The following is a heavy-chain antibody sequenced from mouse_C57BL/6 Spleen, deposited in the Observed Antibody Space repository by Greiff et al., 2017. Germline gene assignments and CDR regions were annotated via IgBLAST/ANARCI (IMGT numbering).Heavy chain of an antibody. J-gene: IGHJ2*01. CDR3: ASDGSSYEGY. D-gene: IGHD1-1*01. CDR1: GFTFSDYG. CDR2: ISSGSSTI. V-gene: IGHV5-17*01. Sequence: EVNVVESGGGLVKPGGSLKLSCAASGFTFSDYGMHWVRQAPEKGLEWVAYISSGSSTIYYADTVKGRFTISRDNAKNTLFLQMTSLRSEDTAMYYCASDGSSYEGYWGQGTTLTVSS.